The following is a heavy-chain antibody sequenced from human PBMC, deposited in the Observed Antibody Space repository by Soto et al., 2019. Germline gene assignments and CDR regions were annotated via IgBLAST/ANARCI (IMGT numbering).Heavy chain of an antibody. Sequence: GSXILSCAASGFTFSSYWMHWVRQAPGKWLVWVSRINSDGSSTSYADSVKGRFTISRDNAKNTLYLQMNSLRAEDTAVYYCARVLGYCSSTSCPDFDYWGQGTLVTVSS. CDR3: ARVLGYCSSTSCPDFDY. V-gene: IGHV3-74*01. CDR2: INSDGSST. J-gene: IGHJ4*02. CDR1: GFTFSSYW. D-gene: IGHD2-2*01.